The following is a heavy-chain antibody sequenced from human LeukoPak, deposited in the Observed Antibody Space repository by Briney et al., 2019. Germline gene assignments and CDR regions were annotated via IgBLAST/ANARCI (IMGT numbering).Heavy chain of an antibody. Sequence: PGGSLRLSCAASGFTFDDYGMSWVRQARGKGLERVSGINWSCGSTGYADSVKGRFPISRDNPKNSLYLQMNSLRAEDTALYHCAREPGANAFDIWGQGTMVTVSS. CDR2: INWSCGST. CDR1: GFTFDDYG. D-gene: IGHD2-2*01. J-gene: IGHJ3*02. CDR3: AREPGANAFDI. V-gene: IGHV3-20*01.